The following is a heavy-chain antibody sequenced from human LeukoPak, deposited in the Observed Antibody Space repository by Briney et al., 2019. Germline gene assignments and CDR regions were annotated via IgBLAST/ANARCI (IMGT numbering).Heavy chain of an antibody. V-gene: IGHV4-39*07. CDR2: MSYSGTT. D-gene: IGHD3-3*01. Sequence: SETLSLTCTVSGGSISMTSYYWGWIRQPPGKGLEWIGSMSYSGTTYYNPSLKSRVTMSVDTSKNQFSLKLSSVTAADTAVYYCARSKDFWSGYYLDYWGQGTLVTVSS. J-gene: IGHJ4*02. CDR3: ARSKDFWSGYYLDY. CDR1: GGSISMTSYY.